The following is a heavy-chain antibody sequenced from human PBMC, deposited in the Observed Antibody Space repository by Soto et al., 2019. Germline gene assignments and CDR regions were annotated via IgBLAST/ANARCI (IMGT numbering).Heavy chain of an antibody. Sequence: QVRLVESGGGVVQPGRSLRLSCAVSGFTFNSHAMHWVRQAPGKGLEWVAVISYGGANKYYVDSVKGRFTISRDNSKNTLFLQMDSLRPEDTALYFCARGPRSCSSTSCYTVDYWGRGTLVTVSS. D-gene: IGHD2-2*02. CDR2: ISYGGANK. V-gene: IGHV3-30*03. CDR1: GFTFNSHA. J-gene: IGHJ4*02. CDR3: ARGPRSCSSTSCYTVDY.